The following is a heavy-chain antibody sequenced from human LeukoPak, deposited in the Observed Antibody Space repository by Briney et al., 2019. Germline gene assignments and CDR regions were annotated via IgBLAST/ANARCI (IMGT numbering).Heavy chain of an antibody. CDR3: AKSMYSSGWYNYNWFDS. J-gene: IGHJ5*01. CDR2: IKQDGSEK. Sequence: GGSLRLSCAASGFTFNSYWMSWVRQAPGKGLEWVANIKQDGSEKYYVDSVKGRFTISRDNAKNSLYLQMNSLRVEDTAVYYCAKSMYSSGWYNYNWFDSWGQGTLVTVSS. V-gene: IGHV3-7*01. CDR1: GFTFNSYW. D-gene: IGHD6-19*01.